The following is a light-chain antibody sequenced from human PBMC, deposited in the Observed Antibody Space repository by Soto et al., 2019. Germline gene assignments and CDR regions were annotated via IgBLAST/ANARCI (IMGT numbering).Light chain of an antibody. J-gene: IGKJ5*01. Sequence: EIVMTQSPATLSVSPGERATLSCRASQSVSSKSLAWYQQKAGQAPRLIIYGASSRATGIPDRFSGSGSGTDFTLTISRLEPEDFAVYYCQQYGSSPITFGQGTRLE. CDR3: QQYGSSPIT. CDR1: QSVSSKS. V-gene: IGKV3-20*01. CDR2: GAS.